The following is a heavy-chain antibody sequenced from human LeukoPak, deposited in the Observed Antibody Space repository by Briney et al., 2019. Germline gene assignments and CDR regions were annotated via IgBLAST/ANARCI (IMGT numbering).Heavy chain of an antibody. CDR1: GYTFTSYG. D-gene: IGHD5-12*01. Sequence: ASVKVSCKASGYTFTSYGISWVRQAPGQGLEWMGWISAYNGNTNYAQKLQGRVTMTTDTSTSTAYMELRSLRSDDTAVYYCARVGYSGYDWEWYFDYWGQGTPVTVSS. CDR3: ARVGYSGYDWEWYFDY. J-gene: IGHJ4*02. V-gene: IGHV1-18*01. CDR2: ISAYNGNT.